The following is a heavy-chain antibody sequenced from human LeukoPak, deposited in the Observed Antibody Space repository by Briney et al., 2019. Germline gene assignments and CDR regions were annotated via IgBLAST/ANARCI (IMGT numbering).Heavy chain of an antibody. J-gene: IGHJ4*02. CDR3: RVVPGPIDY. D-gene: IGHD3-10*01. Sequence: ASVKVSCKGSGYTFTGYYMHWVRRAPGQGLEWMGWINPNSGGTNYAQKFQGRVTMTRDTSISTAYMELTRLTSDDTAVYYCRVVPGPIDYWGQGTLVTVSS. CDR1: GYTFTGYY. V-gene: IGHV1-2*02. CDR2: INPNSGGT.